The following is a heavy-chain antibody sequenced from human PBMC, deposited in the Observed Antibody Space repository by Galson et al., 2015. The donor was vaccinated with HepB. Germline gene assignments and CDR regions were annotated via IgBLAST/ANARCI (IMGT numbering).Heavy chain of an antibody. CDR2: ISYDGSNK. CDR3: ARDILVEQLANWFDP. V-gene: IGHV3-30*04. Sequence: SLRLSCAASGFTFSSYAMHWVRQAPGKGLEWVAVISYDGSNKYYADSVKGRFTISRDNSKNTLYLQMNSLRAADTAVYYCARDILVEQLANWFDPWGQGTVV. D-gene: IGHD6-13*01. J-gene: IGHJ5*02. CDR1: GFTFSSYA.